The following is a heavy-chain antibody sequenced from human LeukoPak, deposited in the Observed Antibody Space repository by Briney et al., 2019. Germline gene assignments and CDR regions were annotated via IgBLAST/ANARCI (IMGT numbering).Heavy chain of an antibody. J-gene: IGHJ5*02. CDR2: INHSGST. CDR3: ARGGYSSSWRTNWFDP. CDR1: GGSISSYY. V-gene: IGHV4-34*01. Sequence: PSETLSLTCTVSGGSISSYYWSWIRQPPGKGLEWIGEINHSGSTNYNPSLKSRVTISVDTSKNQFSLKLSSVTAADTAVYYCARGGYSSSWRTNWFDPWGQGTLVTVSS. D-gene: IGHD6-13*01.